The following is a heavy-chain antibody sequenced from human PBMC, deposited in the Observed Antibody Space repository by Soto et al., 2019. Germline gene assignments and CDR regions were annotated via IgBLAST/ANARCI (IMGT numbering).Heavy chain of an antibody. V-gene: IGHV6-1*01. CDR1: GGIVSSNTAA. D-gene: IGHD6-19*01. CDR3: AMGVAGSGFDL. CDR2: TYYRSNWRH. J-gene: IGHJ4*02. Sequence: SQSLSLTCVIAGGIVSSNTAAWNWIRSSPSRGLEWLGRTYYRSNWRHDYAVSVKSRITVNPDTSKNHFSLQLNSVTPDDTAVYYCAMGVAGSGFDLWGQGTLVTVSS.